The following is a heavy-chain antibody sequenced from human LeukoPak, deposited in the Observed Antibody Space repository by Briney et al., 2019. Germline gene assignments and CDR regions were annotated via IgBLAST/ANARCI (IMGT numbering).Heavy chain of an antibody. J-gene: IGHJ4*02. CDR3: ARHDDYVWGTIDY. V-gene: IGHV4-59*08. Sequence: PSETLSLTCTVSGGSISSYYWSWIRQPPGKGLEWIGYIYYSGSTNYNPSLKSRVTMSVDTSKNQFSLKLSSVTAADTAVYYCARHDDYVWGTIDYWGQGTLVTVSS. CDR2: IYYSGST. CDR1: GGSISSYY. D-gene: IGHD3-16*01.